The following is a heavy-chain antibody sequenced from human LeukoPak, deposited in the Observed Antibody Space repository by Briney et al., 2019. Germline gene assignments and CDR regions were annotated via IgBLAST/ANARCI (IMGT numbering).Heavy chain of an antibody. CDR3: AKAGSPHGVEYYYYYMDV. D-gene: IGHD1-14*01. CDR2: ISGSGGST. Sequence: PGGSLRLSCAASGFTFSSYAMSWVRQAPGKGLEWVSAISGSGGSTYYADSVKGRFTISRDNSKNTLYLQMNSLRAEDTAVYYCAKAGSPHGVEYYYYYMDVWGKGTTVTVSS. V-gene: IGHV3-23*01. J-gene: IGHJ6*03. CDR1: GFTFSSYA.